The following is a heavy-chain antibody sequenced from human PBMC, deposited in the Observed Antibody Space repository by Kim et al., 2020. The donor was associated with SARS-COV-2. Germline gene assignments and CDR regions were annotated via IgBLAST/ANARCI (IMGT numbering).Heavy chain of an antibody. CDR2: IYYSGST. J-gene: IGHJ4*02. CDR1: GGSISSYY. D-gene: IGHD3-3*01. CDR3: AIAATYYDFWSGYYTGDYFDY. V-gene: IGHV4-59*13. Sequence: SETLSLTCTVSGGSISSYYWSWIRQPPGKGLEWIGYIYYSGSTNYNPSLKSRVTISVDTSKNQFSLKLSSVTAADTAVYYCAIAATYYDFWSGYYTGDYFDYWGQGTLVTVSS.